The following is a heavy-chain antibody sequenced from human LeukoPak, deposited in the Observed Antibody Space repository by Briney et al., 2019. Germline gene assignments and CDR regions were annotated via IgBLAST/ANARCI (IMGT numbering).Heavy chain of an antibody. J-gene: IGHJ5*02. V-gene: IGHV4-39*02. CDR3: AREVTTWFDP. D-gene: IGHD4-17*01. Sequence: SETLSLTCTASGGSISSSDYYWGWIRQPPGKGLEWIGSIYYSGRTYYNPSLKSRVTISVYTSKNQCSLKLSSVTAADTAVYYCAREVTTWFDPWGQGTLVTVSS. CDR1: GGSISSSDYY. CDR2: IYYSGRT.